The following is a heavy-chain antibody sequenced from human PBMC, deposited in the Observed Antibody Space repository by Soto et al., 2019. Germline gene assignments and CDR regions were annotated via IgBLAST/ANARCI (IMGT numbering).Heavy chain of an antibody. Sequence: QVQLQQWGAGLLKPSETLSLTCAVYGGSFSGYYWSWIRQPPGKGLEWIGEINHSGSTNYNPSLKRRVTISVDTSKNQFSLKLSSVTAADTAVYYCASLSPDRYGMDVWGQGTTVTVSS. CDR3: ASLSPDRYGMDV. CDR1: GGSFSGYY. CDR2: INHSGST. V-gene: IGHV4-34*01. J-gene: IGHJ6*02.